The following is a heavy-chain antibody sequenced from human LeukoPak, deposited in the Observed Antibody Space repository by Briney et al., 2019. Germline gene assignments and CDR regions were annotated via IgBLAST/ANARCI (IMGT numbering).Heavy chain of an antibody. D-gene: IGHD6-6*01. CDR2: IKQDGSEK. Sequence: PGGSLRLSCAASGFTFSSYWMSWVRQAPGKGLEWVANIKQDGSEKYYVDSVKGRFTISRDNAKNSLYLQMNSLRAEDTAVYYCARLASSSSSNWFDPWGQGTLVTVSS. CDR1: GFTFSSYW. J-gene: IGHJ5*02. V-gene: IGHV3-7*01. CDR3: ARLASSSSSNWFDP.